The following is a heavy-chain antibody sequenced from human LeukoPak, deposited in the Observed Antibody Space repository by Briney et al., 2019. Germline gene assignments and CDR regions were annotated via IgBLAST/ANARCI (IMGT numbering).Heavy chain of an antibody. CDR3: ASVETGTPFDF. Sequence: ASVKVSCKASVYTFTGYYIHWVRQAPGQGLEWMGWINPNSGGTNYAQKFQGRGTMTRDTSISTAYMERSRLRSDDTAVYYCASVETGTPFDFWGEGTLVTVSS. CDR1: VYTFTGYY. V-gene: IGHV1-2*02. CDR2: INPNSGGT. D-gene: IGHD1-1*01. J-gene: IGHJ4*02.